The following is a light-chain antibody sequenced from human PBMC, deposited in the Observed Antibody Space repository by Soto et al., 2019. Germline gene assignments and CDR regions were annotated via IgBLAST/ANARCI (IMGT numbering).Light chain of an antibody. J-gene: IGLJ3*02. V-gene: IGLV2-11*01. CDR1: SSDVGLYNY. CDR2: DVT. Sequence: QSALTQPRSVSGSPGQSVTISCTGTSSDVGLYNYVSWYQQFPGRAPKLIIYDVTNRPPGVPDRFSGSKSDNTASLTISGLQAEDDADYYCCSFAGSNTWVFGGGTKLTV. CDR3: CSFAGSNTWV.